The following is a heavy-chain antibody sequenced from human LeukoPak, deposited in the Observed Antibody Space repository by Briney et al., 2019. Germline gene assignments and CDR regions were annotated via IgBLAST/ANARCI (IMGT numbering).Heavy chain of an antibody. D-gene: IGHD1-26*01. V-gene: IGHV4-4*07. CDR3: ARQGYTVSYYFLDY. CDR2: IYSTGST. J-gene: IGHJ4*02. CDR1: GGSVRSYW. Sequence: SETLSLTCDVSGGSVRSYWWGWVRQPAGKGLEWLGRIYSTGSTRFNPSLKSRLTLSIDTSTNQFSLTLTSVTAADTAVYFCARQGYTVSYYFLDYWSQGTMVTVSS.